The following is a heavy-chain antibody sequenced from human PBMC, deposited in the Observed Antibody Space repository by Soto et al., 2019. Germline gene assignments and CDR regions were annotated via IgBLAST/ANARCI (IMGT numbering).Heavy chain of an antibody. CDR3: ARDSPPVDY. Sequence: QVQLVQSGAEVKKPGASVKVYCKASGYTFSSYGISWVRQAPGQGIEWWGWIIAYNGNIKYRQKLQGRVTMTTDTSTSTAYMELRSLRSEDTAVYYCARDSPPVDYWGQGTLVTVSS. V-gene: IGHV1-18*01. CDR1: GYTFSSYG. J-gene: IGHJ4*02. CDR2: IIAYNGNI.